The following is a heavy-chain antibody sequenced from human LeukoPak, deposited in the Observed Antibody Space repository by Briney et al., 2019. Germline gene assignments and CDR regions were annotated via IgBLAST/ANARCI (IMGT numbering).Heavy chain of an antibody. Sequence: PSETLTLTCAVSGYSISSGYYWGWIRQPPGKGLEWIGSIYHSGSTYYNPSLKSRVTISVDTSKNQFSLKLSSVTAADTAVYYCARDSSSSYYDAFDIWGQGTMVTVSS. J-gene: IGHJ3*02. D-gene: IGHD6-13*01. CDR3: ARDSSSSYYDAFDI. CDR1: GYSISSGYY. V-gene: IGHV4-38-2*01. CDR2: IYHSGST.